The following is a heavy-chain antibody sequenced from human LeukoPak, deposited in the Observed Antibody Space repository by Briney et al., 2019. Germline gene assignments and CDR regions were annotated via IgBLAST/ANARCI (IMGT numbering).Heavy chain of an antibody. CDR3: ARGDYSKGAFDV. Sequence: GESLKISCKGSGYKFTSDWIGRVRQMPGKGLEWMGIIYPGDSDTRYSPSFQGQVTISADKSSSTSYLQWSSLKASDTAMYYCARGDYSKGAFDVWGQGTMVTVSS. D-gene: IGHD4-11*01. CDR1: GYKFTSDW. J-gene: IGHJ3*01. CDR2: IYPGDSDT. V-gene: IGHV5-51*01.